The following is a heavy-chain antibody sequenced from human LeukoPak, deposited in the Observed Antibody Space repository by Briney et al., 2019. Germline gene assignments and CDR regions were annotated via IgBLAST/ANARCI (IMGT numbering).Heavy chain of an antibody. CDR3: ARLNPLYNKADYYGMDV. CDR1: GYSFTSNW. D-gene: IGHD5-24*01. J-gene: IGHJ6*02. V-gene: IGHV5-10-1*01. CDR2: IDPSDSNT. Sequence: GESLRISCKGSGYSFTSNWITWVRQMPGKGLEWMGRIDPSDSNTNYSPSFQGHVTTSADKSISTAYVQWSSLKASDTAIYYCARLNPLYNKADYYGMDVWGQGTTVTVSS.